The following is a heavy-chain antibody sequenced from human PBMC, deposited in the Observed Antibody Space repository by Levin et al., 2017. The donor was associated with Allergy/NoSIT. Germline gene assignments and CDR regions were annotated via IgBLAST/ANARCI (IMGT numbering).Heavy chain of an antibody. J-gene: IGHJ3*02. CDR3: ARDYFGSRKSWVAFDI. CDR2: IKSGDNT. D-gene: IGHD3-10*01. Sequence: GTLKISCAASGFTVSSDYMNWVRQAPGKGLEWVSLIKSGDNTYYADSVKGRFTISRDNSKNTLYLQMNSLRAEDTAIYYCARDYFGSRKSWVAFDIWGQGTMVTVSS. CDR1: GFTVSSDY. V-gene: IGHV3-53*01.